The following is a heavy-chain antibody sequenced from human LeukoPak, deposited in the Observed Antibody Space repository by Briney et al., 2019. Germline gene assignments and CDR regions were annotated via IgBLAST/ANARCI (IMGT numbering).Heavy chain of an antibody. CDR2: IYYSGST. V-gene: IGHV4-31*03. J-gene: IGHJ4*02. CDR3: ARGGVPAAIAY. CDR1: GASISSGGHY. Sequence: PSQTLSLTCTVSGASISSGGHYWSSIRQHPGKGLEWIGYIYYSGSTYYNPSLKSRVTMSVDTSKNQFSLNLSSVTAADTAVYYCARGGVPAAIAYWGQGTLVTVSS. D-gene: IGHD2-2*01.